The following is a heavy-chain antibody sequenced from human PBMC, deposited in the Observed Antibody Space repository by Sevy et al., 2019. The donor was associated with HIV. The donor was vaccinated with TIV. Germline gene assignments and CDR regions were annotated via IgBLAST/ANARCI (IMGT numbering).Heavy chain of an antibody. CDR1: GYTFTDYY. J-gene: IGHJ6*02. Sequence: ASVKVSCKASGYTFTDYYTHWVRQAPGQGLEWMGWIDPKRGGTKYAQTFKGRITMTRDTSISTAYLELSRLRSDDTAVYLCAREFYDSWSGPIDFFYGMDVWGQGTTVTVSS. CDR2: IDPKRGGT. CDR3: AREFYDSWSGPIDFFYGMDV. V-gene: IGHV1-2*02. D-gene: IGHD3-3*01.